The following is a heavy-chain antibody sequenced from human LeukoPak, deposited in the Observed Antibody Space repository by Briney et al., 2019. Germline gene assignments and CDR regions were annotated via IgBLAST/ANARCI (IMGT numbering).Heavy chain of an antibody. CDR3: ARSSGSRYYIDY. CDR2: ISYSETT. J-gene: IGHJ4*02. CDR1: GGSISSFY. Sequence: SETLSLTCTVSGGSISSFYWSWIRQPPGKGLEYIGYISYSETTSYNPSLKSRVTISVDTSKNQFSLKLNSATAADTAVYYCARSSGSRYYIDYWGQGTLVTVSS. D-gene: IGHD1-26*01. V-gene: IGHV4-59*01.